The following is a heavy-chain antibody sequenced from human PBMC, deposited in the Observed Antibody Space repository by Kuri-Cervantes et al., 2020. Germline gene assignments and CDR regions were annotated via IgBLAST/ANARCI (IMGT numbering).Heavy chain of an antibody. D-gene: IGHD6-19*01. Sequence: SETLSLTCTVSGGSVSSSSYYWSWIRQPPGKGLEWIGNIYYSGSTYHNPSLKSRITISVDTSKNQFSLKLSSVTAADTAVYYCARSTSGTPFDYWGQGTLVTVSS. CDR2: IYYSGST. CDR1: GGSVSSSSYY. V-gene: IGHV4-39*07. CDR3: ARSTSGTPFDY. J-gene: IGHJ4*02.